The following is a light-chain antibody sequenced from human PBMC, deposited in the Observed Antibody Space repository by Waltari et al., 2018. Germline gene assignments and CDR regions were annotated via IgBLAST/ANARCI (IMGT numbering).Light chain of an antibody. J-gene: IGKJ1*01. V-gene: IGKV3-20*01. CDR1: QSVSRY. Sequence: EIVLTQSGTLSLSPGERATLSCRASQSVSRYLAWYQQKPGQAPRLLIYDASSRATGIPDRFGGSRSGTDFSLTISRLEPEDVAVYYCQKDGSLPATFGQGTKVEIK. CDR2: DAS. CDR3: QKDGSLPAT.